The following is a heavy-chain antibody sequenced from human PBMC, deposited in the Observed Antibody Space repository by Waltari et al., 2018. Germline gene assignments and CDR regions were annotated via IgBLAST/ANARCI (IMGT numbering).Heavy chain of an antibody. Sequence: EVQLVESGGGLVKPGGSLRLSCAASGFTFSSYSMNWVRQAPGKGLEWVSSISSSSSYIYYADSVKGRFTISRDNAKNSLYLQMNSLRADDTAVYYCARDHDANYYYYGMDVWGQGTTVTVSS. CDR1: GFTFSSYS. J-gene: IGHJ6*02. CDR3: ARDHDANYYYYGMDV. CDR2: ISSSSSYI. V-gene: IGHV3-21*01.